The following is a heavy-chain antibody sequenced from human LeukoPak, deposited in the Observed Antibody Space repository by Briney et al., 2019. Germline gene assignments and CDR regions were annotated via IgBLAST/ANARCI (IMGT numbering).Heavy chain of an antibody. V-gene: IGHV5-51*01. CDR1: GYTFTNYW. Sequence: GESLKISCKASGYTFTNYWIGWVRPMPGKGLEWMGIIYPGDSDTRYSPSFRGQVIISADKSIRTAYLQWTSLKASDTAMYYCARGADDGSYRHDYFDYWGQGTLVTVSS. D-gene: IGHD1-26*01. J-gene: IGHJ4*02. CDR3: ARGADDGSYRHDYFDY. CDR2: IYPGDSDT.